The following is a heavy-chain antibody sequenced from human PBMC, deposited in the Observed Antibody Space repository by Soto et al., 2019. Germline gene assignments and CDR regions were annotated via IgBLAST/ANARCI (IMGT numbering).Heavy chain of an antibody. CDR1: GYTFTGYY. J-gene: IGHJ6*02. CDR3: ARDRVMGGSVKSYYYGMDV. CDR2: INPNSGGT. Sequence: GASVKVSCKASGYTFTGYYMHWVRQAPGQGLEWMGWINPNSGGTNYAQKFQGWVTMTRDTSISTAYMELSRLRSDDTAVYYCARDRVMGGSVKSYYYGMDVWGQGTTVTVSS. D-gene: IGHD3-10*01. V-gene: IGHV1-2*04.